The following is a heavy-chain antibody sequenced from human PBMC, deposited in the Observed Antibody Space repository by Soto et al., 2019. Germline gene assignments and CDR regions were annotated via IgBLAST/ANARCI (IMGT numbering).Heavy chain of an antibody. D-gene: IGHD6-6*01. CDR1: GGTFSSYA. Sequence: ASVKVSCKASGGTFSSYAISWVRQAPGQGLEWMGGIIPIFGTANYAQKFQGRVTITADESTSTAYMELSSLRSGDTAVYYCARGSGYSSSSGGFDYWGQGTLVTVSS. CDR3: ARGSGYSSSSGGFDY. J-gene: IGHJ4*02. V-gene: IGHV1-69*13. CDR2: IIPIFGTA.